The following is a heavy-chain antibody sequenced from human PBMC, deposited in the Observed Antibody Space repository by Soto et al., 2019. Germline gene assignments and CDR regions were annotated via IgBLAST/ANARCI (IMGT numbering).Heavy chain of an antibody. J-gene: IGHJ6*02. CDR3: ATRATVGIYYYYGLDV. Sequence: ASVKVSCKVSGYTLTELSIYWVRQAPGKGLEWMGGFDPEDGGTIYAQSFQGRVTMTEDTSTDTAYMELSSLRSEDTAVYYCATRATVGIYYYYGLDVWGQGTTVTVSS. V-gene: IGHV1-24*01. CDR2: FDPEDGGT. CDR1: GYTLTELS. D-gene: IGHD4-17*01.